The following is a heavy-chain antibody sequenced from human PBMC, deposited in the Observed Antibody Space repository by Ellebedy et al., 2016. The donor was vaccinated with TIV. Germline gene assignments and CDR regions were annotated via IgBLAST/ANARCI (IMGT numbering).Heavy chain of an antibody. D-gene: IGHD3-22*01. CDR3: ARPSGQGYDSSVIDY. CDR2: IRYDGNKQ. J-gene: IGHJ4*02. CDR1: GFTFSSYG. Sequence: GGSLRLSCAASGFTFSSYGMHWVRQAPGKGLEWVAFIRYDGNKQYYADSVKGRFTISRDISKNTLYLQMSSLRAEDTAVYSCARPSGQGYDSSVIDYWGQGTLVTVSS. V-gene: IGHV3-30*02.